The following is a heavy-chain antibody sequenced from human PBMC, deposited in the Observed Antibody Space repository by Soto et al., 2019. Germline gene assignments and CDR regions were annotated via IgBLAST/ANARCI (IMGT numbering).Heavy chain of an antibody. CDR3: ARSEIQVPIDH. J-gene: IGHJ4*02. CDR2: IYYSGTT. Sequence: QVQLQESGPGLVKPSDTLSITCAVSGYSISSSNWWGWIRQPPGKGLEWIGYIYYSGTTYYNPSLKSRVTMSVDTSKNQFSLKLTSVTSVDTAVYYCARSEIQVPIDHWGQQTLLTVSS. V-gene: IGHV4-28*01. CDR1: GYSISSSNW.